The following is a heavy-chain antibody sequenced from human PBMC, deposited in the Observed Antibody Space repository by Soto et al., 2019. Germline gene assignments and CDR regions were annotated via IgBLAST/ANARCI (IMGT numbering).Heavy chain of an antibody. CDR2: IRSKANSYAT. V-gene: IGHV3-73*01. J-gene: IGHJ1*01. D-gene: IGHD3-9*01. CDR3: TSHGPYDMIQQ. Sequence: GGSLRLSCEASGFTFSGSAMHWVRQASGKGLEWVGRIRSKANSYATEYAASVKGRFSISRDESKNTAYLQMNSLKTEDTAVYYCTSHGPYDMIQQWGQGTQVTVSS. CDR1: GFTFSGSA.